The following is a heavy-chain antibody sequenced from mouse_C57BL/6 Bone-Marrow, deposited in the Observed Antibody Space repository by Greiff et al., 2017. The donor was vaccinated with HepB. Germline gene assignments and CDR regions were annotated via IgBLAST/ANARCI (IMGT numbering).Heavy chain of an antibody. J-gene: IGHJ2*01. D-gene: IGHD4-1*01. CDR2: IDPENGDT. CDR1: GFNIKDDY. Sequence: EVQLQQSGAELVRPGASVKLSCTASGFNIKDDYMHWVKQRPEQGLEWIGWIDPENGDTEYASKFQGKATITADTSSNTAYLQLSSLTSEDSAVYYCARRWADYWGQGTTLTVSS. CDR3: ARRWADY. V-gene: IGHV14-4*01.